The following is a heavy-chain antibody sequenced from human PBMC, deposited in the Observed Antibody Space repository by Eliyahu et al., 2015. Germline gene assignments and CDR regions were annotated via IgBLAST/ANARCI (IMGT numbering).Heavy chain of an antibody. D-gene: IGHD2-15*01. V-gene: IGHV1-69*04. CDR3: AAERWTEYNWFDP. J-gene: IGHJ5*02. CDR1: GGXFSSYA. Sequence: QVQLVQSGAEVKKPGSSVKVSCKASGGXFSSYAISWVRQAPGQGLEWMGRIIPILGIANYAQKFQGRVTITADKSTSTAYMELSSLRSEDTAVYYCAAERWTEYNWFDPWGQGTLVTVSS. CDR2: IIPILGIA.